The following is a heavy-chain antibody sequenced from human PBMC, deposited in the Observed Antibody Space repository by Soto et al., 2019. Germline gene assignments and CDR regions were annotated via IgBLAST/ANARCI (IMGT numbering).Heavy chain of an antibody. CDR2: VNPSRTT. D-gene: IGHD6-19*01. CDR3: ARGLIALGCTASH. Sequence: QVQLQQWGAGLLKPSETLSLTCGVTGGSFNGYFWSWIRQPPGKGLEWIGQVNPSRTTNYNPSVKSGASMSVVPSNNTFSLTLFSVTAADTAVYYCARGLIALGCTASHRGRGTLVSVSS. J-gene: IGHJ4*02. V-gene: IGHV4-34*01. CDR1: GGSFNGYF.